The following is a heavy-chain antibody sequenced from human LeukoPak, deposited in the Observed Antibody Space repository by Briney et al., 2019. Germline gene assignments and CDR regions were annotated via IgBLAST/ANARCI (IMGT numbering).Heavy chain of an antibody. D-gene: IGHD5-12*01. J-gene: IGHJ5*02. CDR2: ISGSGGST. Sequence: GGSLRLSXAASGFTFSSYAMSWVRQTPGKGLEWVSAISGSGGSTYYADSVKGRFTISRDNSKNTLYLQMNSLRAEDTAVYYCAKDLYGYVSNWFDPWGQGTLVTVSS. CDR1: GFTFSSYA. CDR3: AKDLYGYVSNWFDP. V-gene: IGHV3-23*01.